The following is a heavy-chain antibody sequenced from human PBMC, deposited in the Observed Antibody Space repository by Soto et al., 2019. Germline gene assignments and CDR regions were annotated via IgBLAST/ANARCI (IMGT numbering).Heavy chain of an antibody. D-gene: IGHD6-13*01. J-gene: IGHJ6*02. V-gene: IGHV1-46*01. Sequence: ASVKVSCKASGYTFTSYYMHWVRQAPGQGLEWMGIINPSGGSTSYAQKFQGRVTMTRDTSTSTVYMELSSLRSEDTAVYYCARDQQQLVHYYYYGMDVWGQGTTATVSS. CDR1: GYTFTSYY. CDR2: INPSGGST. CDR3: ARDQQQLVHYYYYGMDV.